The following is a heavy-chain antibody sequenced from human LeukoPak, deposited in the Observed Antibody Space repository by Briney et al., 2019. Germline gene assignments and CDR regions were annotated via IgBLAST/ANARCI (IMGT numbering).Heavy chain of an antibody. J-gene: IGHJ3*02. CDR1: GFNFRGQA. Sequence: GGSLRLSCAASGFNFRGQAMSWVRQGPGKGLEWVAGISGRGETTYYADSVQGRFNISRDNSKNTLFLQVNSLRAEDTAVYYCAKAIARHRDLDAFDIWGQGTLVSVSS. CDR2: ISGRGETT. V-gene: IGHV3-23*01. D-gene: IGHD2-21*01. CDR3: AKAIARHRDLDAFDI.